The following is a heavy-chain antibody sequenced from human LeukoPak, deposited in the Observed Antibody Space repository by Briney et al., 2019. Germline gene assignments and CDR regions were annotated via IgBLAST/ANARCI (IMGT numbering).Heavy chain of an antibody. CDR1: GFTFSSYS. V-gene: IGHV3-48*01. CDR3: AALVGATLAGVYYFDY. Sequence: GGSLRLSCAASGFTFSSYSMNWVRQAPGKGLEWISYIGGSTNTIYYADSVKGRFTISRDNAKNSLYLQMNSLRAEDTAVYYCAALVGATLAGVYYFDYWGHGTLATVSS. CDR2: IGGSTNTI. J-gene: IGHJ4*01. D-gene: IGHD1-26*01.